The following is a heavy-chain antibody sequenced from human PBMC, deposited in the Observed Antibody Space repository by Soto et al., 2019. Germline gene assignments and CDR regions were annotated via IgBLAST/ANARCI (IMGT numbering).Heavy chain of an antibody. D-gene: IGHD1-7*01. Sequence: QVLLQQWGAGLLKPSETLSLTCAVYGGSFSTYYWSWIRQPPGKGLEWIGEINHRGSTNYNPSLKSRVTISVDTSENQFSLKLSSVTAADRAVYYCARGLNWNYGAFDYWGQGTLVTVSS. V-gene: IGHV4-34*01. CDR2: INHRGST. J-gene: IGHJ4*02. CDR1: GGSFSTYY. CDR3: ARGLNWNYGAFDY.